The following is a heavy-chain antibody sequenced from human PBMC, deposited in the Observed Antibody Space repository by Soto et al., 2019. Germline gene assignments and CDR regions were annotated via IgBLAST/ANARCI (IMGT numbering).Heavy chain of an antibody. Sequence: QVQLVESGGGLVKPGGSLRLSCVASGFTLSHFYMTWIRQAPGKGLEWVSYLGSSGSTIYYADSVRGRFTISRDNAKNSLYLQLNSLRAEDTAVYYCARDRGAGWLDPWCQGTLVTVSS. CDR1: GFTLSHFY. J-gene: IGHJ5*02. CDR2: LGSSGSTI. V-gene: IGHV3-11*01. CDR3: ARDRGAGWLDP. D-gene: IGHD1-26*01.